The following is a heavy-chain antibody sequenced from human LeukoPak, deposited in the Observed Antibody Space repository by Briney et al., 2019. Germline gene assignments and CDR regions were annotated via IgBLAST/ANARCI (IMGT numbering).Heavy chain of an antibody. CDR1: GGSISIGGYC. Sequence: PSQTLSLTCTVSGGSISIGGYCWNWIRQPPGKGLEWIGYIYHSGITYYNPSLKSRVTISVDRSKNQFSLKLTSVTAADTAVYYCARGMTKVSAGDYWGQGILVTVSS. CDR3: ARGMTKVSAGDY. D-gene: IGHD4-17*01. V-gene: IGHV4-30-2*01. CDR2: IYHSGIT. J-gene: IGHJ4*02.